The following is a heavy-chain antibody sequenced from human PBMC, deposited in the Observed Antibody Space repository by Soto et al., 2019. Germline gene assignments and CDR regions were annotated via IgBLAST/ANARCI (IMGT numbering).Heavy chain of an antibody. V-gene: IGHV4-59*01. CDR2: IYYSGST. J-gene: IGHJ5*02. Sequence: SETLSLTCTVSGGSISSYYWSWIRQPPGKGLEWIGYIYYSGSTNYNPSLKSRVTISVDTSENQFSLKLSSVTAADTAVYYCARDHGLSGWVNWFDPWGPGTLVTVSA. CDR3: ARDHGLSGWVNWFDP. CDR1: GGSISSYY. D-gene: IGHD6-19*01.